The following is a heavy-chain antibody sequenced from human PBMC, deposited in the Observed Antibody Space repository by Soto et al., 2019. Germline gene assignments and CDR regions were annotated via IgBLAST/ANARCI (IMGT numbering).Heavy chain of an antibody. CDR3: ARGGHDFWSGPFDY. V-gene: IGHV4-4*07. D-gene: IGHD3-3*01. CDR1: DGSISTYY. Sequence: PSETLSLTCTVSDGSISTYYCNWIRQPAGKGLEWIGRIDASGSTDYDPSLKSRVTMSVDTSKNQFSLRLSSVTAVDTAVYYCARGGHDFWSGPFDYWGQGAQVTVSS. J-gene: IGHJ4*02. CDR2: IDASGST.